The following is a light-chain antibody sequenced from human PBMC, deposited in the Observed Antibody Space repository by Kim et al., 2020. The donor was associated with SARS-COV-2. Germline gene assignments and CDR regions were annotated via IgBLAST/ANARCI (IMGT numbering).Light chain of an antibody. CDR3: GADHGSGSNFVYV. J-gene: IGLJ1*01. CDR1: SGYSNYK. Sequence: CTLGSGYSNYKVDWYQQGPGKGPRFVMRVGTGGIVASKGDGIPDRFSVLGSGLNRYLTIKNIQEEDESDYHCGADHGSGSNFVYVFGTGTKVTVL. V-gene: IGLV9-49*01. CDR2: VGTGGIVA.